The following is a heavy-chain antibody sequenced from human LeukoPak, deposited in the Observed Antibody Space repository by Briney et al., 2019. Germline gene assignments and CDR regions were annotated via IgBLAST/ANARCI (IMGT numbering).Heavy chain of an antibody. J-gene: IGHJ5*02. CDR1: GFTFSSFW. V-gene: IGHV3-7*01. CDR2: VKRDGSEK. CDR3: AKYDVWSGFSYDR. D-gene: IGHD3-3*01. Sequence: GGSLRLSCAASGFTFSSFWMSWVRQAPGKGLEWVANVKRDGSEKYYVDSLKGRFTISRDNAKNSLYLEMNSLTVEDTAVYYCAKYDVWSGFSYDRWGQGTLATVSS.